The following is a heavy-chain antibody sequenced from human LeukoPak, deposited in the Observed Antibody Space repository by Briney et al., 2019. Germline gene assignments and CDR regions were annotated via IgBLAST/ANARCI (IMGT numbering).Heavy chain of an antibody. CDR1: GFTFSNYW. CDR3: ARALRYRSGGSCYSAPFAFDI. Sequence: GGSLRLSCAASGFTFSNYWMSWVRQAPGKGLEGVANIRQDGSEKYYVDSVKGRFSISRDTAKNSLYLQMNSLRAEDTAVYYCARALRYRSGGSCYSAPFAFDIWGQGTMVSVSS. CDR2: IRQDGSEK. J-gene: IGHJ3*02. D-gene: IGHD2-15*01. V-gene: IGHV3-7*01.